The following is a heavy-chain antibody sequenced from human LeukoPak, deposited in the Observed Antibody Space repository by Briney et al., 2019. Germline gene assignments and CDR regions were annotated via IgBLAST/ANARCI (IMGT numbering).Heavy chain of an antibody. J-gene: IGHJ4*02. CDR3: GRAGYSYGYVGYFDY. D-gene: IGHD5-18*01. Sequence: ASLKVSCKASGYTFSIYSIAWVRQAPGQGLEWMGWISAYNGNTKYAQKFQGRVTMTTDTSTSTAYMELRSLRSDDKAVYYCGRAGYSYGYVGYFDYWGQGTLVTVSS. CDR1: GYTFSIYS. V-gene: IGHV1-18*04. CDR2: ISAYNGNT.